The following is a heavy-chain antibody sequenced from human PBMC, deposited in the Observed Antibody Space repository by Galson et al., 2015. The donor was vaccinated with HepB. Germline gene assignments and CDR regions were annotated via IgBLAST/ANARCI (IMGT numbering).Heavy chain of an antibody. CDR2: ISSSSSYT. Sequence: SLRLSCAASGFTFSDYYMSWIRQAPGKGLEWVSYISSSSSYTNYADSVKGRFTISRDNAKNSLYLQMNSLRAEDTAVYYCAREGGGPEYYSDYWGQGTLVTVSS. CDR3: AREGGGPEYYSDY. J-gene: IGHJ4*02. CDR1: GFTFSDYY. D-gene: IGHD3-16*01. V-gene: IGHV3-11*06.